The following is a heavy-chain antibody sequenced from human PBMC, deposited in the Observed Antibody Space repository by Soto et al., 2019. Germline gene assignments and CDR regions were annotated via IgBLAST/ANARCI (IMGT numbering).Heavy chain of an antibody. CDR1: WGTSSSHI. CDR2: IIPILGIA. D-gene: IGHD1-26*01. J-gene: IGHJ4*02. V-gene: IGHV1-69*02. CDR3: ARFPQTAIVGAAYFDY. Sequence: KSPSKAFWGTSSSHIINWGGQGPRQRLEWMGRIIPILGIANYAQKFQGRVTITADKSTSTAYMELSSLRSEDTAVYYCARFPQTAIVGAAYFDYWGQGTLVTVSS.